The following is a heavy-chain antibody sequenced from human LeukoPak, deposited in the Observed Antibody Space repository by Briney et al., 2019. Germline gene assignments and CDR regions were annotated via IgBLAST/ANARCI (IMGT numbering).Heavy chain of an antibody. D-gene: IGHD6-13*01. Sequence: PGGSLRLSCAASGFSFSTYEMNWVRQAPGKGLEWISYISASGTLTHYADSVEGRFTISRDNAKNSLYLQMNSLRAEDTAVYYCARVRAAAVYDAFDIWGQGTMVTVSS. J-gene: IGHJ3*02. CDR1: GFSFSTYE. V-gene: IGHV3-48*03. CDR2: ISASGTLT. CDR3: ARVRAAAVYDAFDI.